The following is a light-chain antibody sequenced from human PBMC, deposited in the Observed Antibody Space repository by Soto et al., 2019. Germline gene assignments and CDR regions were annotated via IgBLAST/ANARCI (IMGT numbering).Light chain of an antibody. CDR2: DAS. CDR3: QQSYRTPYT. J-gene: IGKJ2*01. V-gene: IGKV1-39*01. CDR1: QGISTY. Sequence: DIQMTQSPSSLSASVGDRVTITCRASQGISTYLVWYQQRQGRAPKLLIYDASSLLSGVPSRFSCSGSGTDFTLPISSLQPEDFATYYCQQSYRTPYTFCQGTKLETK.